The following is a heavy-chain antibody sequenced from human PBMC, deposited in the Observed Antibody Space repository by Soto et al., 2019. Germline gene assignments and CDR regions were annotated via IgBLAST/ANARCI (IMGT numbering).Heavy chain of an antibody. CDR1: GYSLTELS. V-gene: IGHV1-24*01. CDR3: ATEAAGNWFDP. J-gene: IGHJ5*02. Sequence: ASVKRSCKVSGYSLTELSIHWVRQAPGKGLEWMGGFDPEDGETIYAQKLQGRVTMTEDTSTDTAYMELSSLRSEDTAVYYCATEAAGNWFDPWGQGTLVTVSS. CDR2: FDPEDGET. D-gene: IGHD6-13*01.